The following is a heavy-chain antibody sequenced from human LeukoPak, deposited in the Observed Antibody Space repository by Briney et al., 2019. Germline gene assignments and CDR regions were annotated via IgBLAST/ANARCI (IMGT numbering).Heavy chain of an antibody. Sequence: ASVKVSCKASGGTFSSYAISWVRQAPGQGLEWMGRIIPILGIANYAQKFQGRVTITADKSTSTAYMELRSLRSDDTAVYYCARCRGYYYDSSGYSPGDYWGQGTLVTVSS. CDR3: ARCRGYYYDSSGYSPGDY. CDR2: IIPILGIA. D-gene: IGHD3-22*01. J-gene: IGHJ4*02. CDR1: GGTFSSYA. V-gene: IGHV1-69*04.